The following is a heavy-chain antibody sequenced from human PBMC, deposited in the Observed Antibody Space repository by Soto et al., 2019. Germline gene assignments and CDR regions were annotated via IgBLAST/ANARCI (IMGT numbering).Heavy chain of an antibody. Sequence: PGESLKISCKGSGYSFTSYWIGWVRQMPGKGLEWMGIIYPGDSDTRYSPSFQGQVTISADKSISTAYLQWSSLKASDTAMYYCARQPNQYYYDSSGYRATTLDIWGQGTMVTVSS. CDR2: IYPGDSDT. CDR1: GYSFTSYW. V-gene: IGHV5-51*01. D-gene: IGHD3-22*01. J-gene: IGHJ3*02. CDR3: ARQPNQYYYDSSGYRATTLDI.